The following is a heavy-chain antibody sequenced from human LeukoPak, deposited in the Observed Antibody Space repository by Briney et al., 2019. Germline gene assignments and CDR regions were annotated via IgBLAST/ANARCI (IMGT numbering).Heavy chain of an antibody. Sequence: PGGSLRLSCAASGFTFTSYAMSWVRQAPGKGLEWVSTISTSGGSTYYADSVKGRFTISRDNSKNTLYLQMNSLRAEDSAVYSCARASGPFDYWGQGTLVTVSS. V-gene: IGHV3-23*01. CDR3: ARASGPFDY. J-gene: IGHJ4*02. CDR2: ISTSGGST. CDR1: GFTFTSYA. D-gene: IGHD3-10*01.